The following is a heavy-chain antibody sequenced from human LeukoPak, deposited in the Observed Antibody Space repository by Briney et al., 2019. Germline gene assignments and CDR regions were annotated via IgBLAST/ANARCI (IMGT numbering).Heavy chain of an antibody. CDR1: GYSISTGYY. D-gene: IGHD3/OR15-3a*01. V-gene: IGHV4-38-2*02. Sequence: SETLSLTCTVSGYSISTGYYWDWIRQPPGKGLEWIGTFYHGGSTYYNPSLKSRVTISVDTSKNQFSLTLTSVTAADTAVYYCARQTGSGLFILPGGQGTLVTVSS. J-gene: IGHJ4*02. CDR3: ARQTGSGLFILP. CDR2: FYHGGST.